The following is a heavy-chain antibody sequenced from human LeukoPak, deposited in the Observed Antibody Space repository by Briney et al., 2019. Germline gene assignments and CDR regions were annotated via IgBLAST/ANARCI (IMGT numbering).Heavy chain of an antibody. D-gene: IGHD1/OR15-1a*01. CDR1: GFSVSTIGVG. CDR3: AHSRGPNNFDY. J-gene: IGHJ4*02. CDR2: IYWNDDK. V-gene: IGHV2-5*01. Sequence: SGPTLVKPTQTLTLTCSLSGFSVSTIGVGVSWIRQPPGKALEWLALIYWNDDKRYSPSLKSRLTITKDTSKNQVVLTMTNMDPVDTATYYCAHSRGPNNFDYWGQGTLVTVSS.